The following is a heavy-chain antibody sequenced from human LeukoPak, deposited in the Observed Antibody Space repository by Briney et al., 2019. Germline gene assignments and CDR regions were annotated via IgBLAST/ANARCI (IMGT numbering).Heavy chain of an antibody. V-gene: IGHV4-59*04. CDR1: GGSISSYF. CDR2: IFSSGST. CDR3: ARRCVSTSCYLY. J-gene: IGHJ4*02. D-gene: IGHD2-2*01. Sequence: PSETLSLTCTVSGGSISSYFWSWIRQPPEKGLEWIGNIFSSGSTHYNPSLKSRVTISVDTSKNQFSLKLSSVTAADTAVYYCARRCVSTSCYLYWGQGTLVTVSS.